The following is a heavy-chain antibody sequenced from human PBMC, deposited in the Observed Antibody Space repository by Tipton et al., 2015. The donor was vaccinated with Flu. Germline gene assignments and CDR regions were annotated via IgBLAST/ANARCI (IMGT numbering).Heavy chain of an antibody. CDR1: GASISSRSYY. V-gene: IGHV4-39*07. J-gene: IGHJ5*02. CDR3: AKTYFDSSDSPDRFDP. Sequence: TLSLTCTVSGASISSRSYYWGWIRQPPGKGLEWIGSIYQSGTTYYNPSLKSRVTISVDTSRNQFSLKLSSVTAADTAVYYCAKTYFDSSDSPDRFDPWGQGTLVTVSS. CDR2: IYQSGTT. D-gene: IGHD3-22*01.